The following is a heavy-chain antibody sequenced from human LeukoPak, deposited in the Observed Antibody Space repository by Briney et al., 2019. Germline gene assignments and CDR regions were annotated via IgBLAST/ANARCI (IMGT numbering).Heavy chain of an antibody. CDR1: GYTFTSYG. CDR2: ISAYNGNT. D-gene: IGHD3-22*01. J-gene: IGHJ4*02. CDR3: ARGGYYDSSGSPDY. V-gene: IGHV1-18*01. Sequence: ASVKVSCKASGYTFTSYGISWVRQAPGQGLEGMGWISAYNGNTNYAQTLQGGVTITTDTSTSTAYMELRSLRSDDTAVYYCARGGYYDSSGSPDYWGQGTLVTVSS.